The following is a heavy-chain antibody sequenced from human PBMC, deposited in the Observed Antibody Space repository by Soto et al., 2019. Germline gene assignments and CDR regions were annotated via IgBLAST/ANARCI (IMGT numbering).Heavy chain of an antibody. CDR2: ISGSGGSK. CDR1: GFTFSSYA. Sequence: GGSLRLSCAASGFTFSSYAMSWVRQAPGKGLEWVSTISGSGGSKYYADSVKGRFTISRDNSKNTLYLQMNSLRAEDTAVYYCANPPLRQWLGGSGYWGQGTLVTVSS. J-gene: IGHJ4*02. D-gene: IGHD6-19*01. CDR3: ANPPLRQWLGGSGY. V-gene: IGHV3-23*01.